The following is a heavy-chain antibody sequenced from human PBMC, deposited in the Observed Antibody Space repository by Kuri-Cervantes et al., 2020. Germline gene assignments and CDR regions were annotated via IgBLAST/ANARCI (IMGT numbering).Heavy chain of an antibody. J-gene: IGHJ4*02. D-gene: IGHD3-10*01. CDR2: IWYDGSNK. V-gene: IGHV3-33*01. Sequence: GGSLRLSCAPSEFTFSNYGMHWVRQAPGKGLEWVAVIWYDGSNKYYVDSVKGRFTISRDNSKNTLYLQMNSLRAEDTAVYYCARDHEDGLRGFDYWGQGTLVTVSS. CDR1: EFTFSNYG. CDR3: ARDHEDGLRGFDY.